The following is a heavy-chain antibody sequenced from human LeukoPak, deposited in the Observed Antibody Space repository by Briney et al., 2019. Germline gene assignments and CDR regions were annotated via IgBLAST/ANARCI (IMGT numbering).Heavy chain of an antibody. J-gene: IGHJ4*02. CDR3: ATDWWERESRGFDY. Sequence: ASVKVSCKVSGYTLTGLSMHWVRQAPGKGLEWMGGFDPEDGETIYAQKFQGRVTMTEDTSTDTAYMELSSLRSEDTAVYYCATDWWERESRGFDYWGQGTLVTVSS. CDR2: FDPEDGET. CDR1: GYTLTGLS. D-gene: IGHD1-26*01. V-gene: IGHV1-24*01.